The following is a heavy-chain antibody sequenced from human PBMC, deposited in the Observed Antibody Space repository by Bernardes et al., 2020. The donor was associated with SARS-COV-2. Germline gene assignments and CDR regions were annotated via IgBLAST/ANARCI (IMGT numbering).Heavy chain of an antibody. CDR1: GYTFTGYY. V-gene: IGHV1-2*02. CDR3: ARDQSSIADRHGMDV. CDR2: INPNSGGT. J-gene: IGHJ6*02. D-gene: IGHD6-6*01. Sequence: ASVKVACKASGYTFTGYYMHWVRQAPGQGLEWMGWINPNSGGTNYAQKFQGRVTMTRDTSISTAYMELSRLRSDDTAVYYCARDQSSIADRHGMDVWGQGTTVTVSS.